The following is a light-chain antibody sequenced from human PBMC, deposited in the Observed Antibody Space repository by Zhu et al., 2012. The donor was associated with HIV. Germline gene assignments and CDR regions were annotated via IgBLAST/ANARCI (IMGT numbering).Light chain of an antibody. V-gene: IGKV3-20*01. CDR1: QTVSRNY. Sequence: EIVLTQSPGTLSLSPGERATLSCRASQTVSRNYLAWYQQKPGQAPRLLIYGASRRVTGIPDRFSGSGSGTDFTLTISSMESEDFAVYFCLQYNNWPHTFGQGTKLEIK. CDR3: LQYNNWPHT. CDR2: GAS. J-gene: IGKJ2*01.